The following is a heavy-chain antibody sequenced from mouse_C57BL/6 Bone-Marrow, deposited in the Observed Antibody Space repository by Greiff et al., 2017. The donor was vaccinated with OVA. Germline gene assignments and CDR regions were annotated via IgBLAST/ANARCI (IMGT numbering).Heavy chain of an antibody. Sequence: EVQLQQSGAELVRPGASVKLSCTASGFNFTDDYMHWVKERPEQGLEWIGWIDPENGDTEYASKFEGKATITADTSSKTVYLHLSSLTSEDTAVYYCATYRYGGQGTALTVSS. CDR2: IDPENGDT. CDR3: ATYRY. CDR1: GFNFTDDY. J-gene: IGHJ2*01. V-gene: IGHV14-4*01.